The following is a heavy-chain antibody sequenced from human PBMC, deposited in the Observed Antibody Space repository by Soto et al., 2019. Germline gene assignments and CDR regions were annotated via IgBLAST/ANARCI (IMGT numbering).Heavy chain of an antibody. J-gene: IGHJ6*02. D-gene: IGHD6-19*01. Sequence: GGSLRLSCAASGFTFSSYGMHWVRQAPGKGLEWVAVISYDGSNKYYADSVKGRFTISRDNSKNTLYLQMNSLRAEDTAVYYCAKDTRQWHYYYYGMDVWGQGTTVTVSS. CDR2: ISYDGSNK. V-gene: IGHV3-30*18. CDR1: GFTFSSYG. CDR3: AKDTRQWHYYYYGMDV.